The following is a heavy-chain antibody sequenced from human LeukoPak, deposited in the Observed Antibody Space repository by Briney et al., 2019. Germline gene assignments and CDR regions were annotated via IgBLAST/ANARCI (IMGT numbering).Heavy chain of an antibody. D-gene: IGHD2-2*01. J-gene: IGHJ6*03. V-gene: IGHV3-30*02. CDR2: IRYDGSNK. CDR3: AKQGPVVVPAAKYYYYMDV. CDR1: GFTFSSYG. Sequence: PGGSLRLSCAASGFTFSSYGMHWVRQAPGKGLEWVAFIRYDGSNKYYADSVKGRFTISRDNSKNTLYLQMNSLRAEDTAVYYCAKQGPVVVPAAKYYYYMDVWGKGTTVTVSS.